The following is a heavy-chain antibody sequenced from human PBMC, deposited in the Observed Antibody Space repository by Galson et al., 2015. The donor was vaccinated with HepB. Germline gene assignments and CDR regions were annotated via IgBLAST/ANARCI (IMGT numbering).Heavy chain of an antibody. CDR3: ASDRVAVAGNSHPYYYYGMDV. CDR1: GYTFTSYY. Sequence: SVKVSCKASGYTFTSYYMHWVRQAPGRGLEWMGIINPSGGSTSYAQKFQGRVTMTRDTSTSTVYMELSSLRSEDTAVYYCASDRVAVAGNSHPYYYYGMDVWGQGTTVTVSS. D-gene: IGHD6-19*01. CDR2: INPSGGST. V-gene: IGHV1-46*03. J-gene: IGHJ6*02.